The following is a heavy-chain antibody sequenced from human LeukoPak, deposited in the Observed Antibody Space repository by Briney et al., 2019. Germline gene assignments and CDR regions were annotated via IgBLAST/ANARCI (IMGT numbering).Heavy chain of an antibody. CDR2: IWYDGSNK. D-gene: IGHD3-10*01. Sequence: GRSLRLSCAASGFTFSSHGMHWVRQAPGKGLEWVAVIWYDGSNKYYADSVKGRFTISRDNSKNTLYLQMNSLRAEDTAVYYCARDLWFGESYYYYYGMDVWGKGTTVTVSS. J-gene: IGHJ6*04. CDR1: GFTFSSHG. V-gene: IGHV3-33*01. CDR3: ARDLWFGESYYYYYGMDV.